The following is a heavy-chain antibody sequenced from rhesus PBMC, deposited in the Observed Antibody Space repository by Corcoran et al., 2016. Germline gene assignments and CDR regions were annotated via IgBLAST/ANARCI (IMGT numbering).Heavy chain of an antibody. CDR3: ARAKAGSLDV. CDR2: IPSSSGNT. CDR1: GGSISGGYG. V-gene: IGHV4S7*01. Sequence: QVPLQESGPGLLKPSATLSLTCAFPGGSISGGYGWGLIRQPPGKGLEWFGSIPSSSGNTYYNPSLKSRATISTDTSKNQFSLKLSSVTAADTAVYYCARAKAGSLDVWGRGVLVTVSS. J-gene: IGHJ5-2*02. D-gene: IGHD6-25*01.